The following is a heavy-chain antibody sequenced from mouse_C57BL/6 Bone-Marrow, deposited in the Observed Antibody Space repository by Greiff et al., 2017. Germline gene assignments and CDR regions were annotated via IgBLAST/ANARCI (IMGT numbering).Heavy chain of an antibody. J-gene: IGHJ2*01. CDR1: GFTFSSYA. CDR2: ISDGGSYT. V-gene: IGHV5-4*01. CDR3: AREGDYKIY. D-gene: IGHD2-12*01. Sequence: DVMLVESGGGLVKPGGSLKLSCAASGFTFSSYAMSWVRQTPEKRLEWVATISDGGSYTYYPDNVKGRFTISRDNAKNNLYLQMSHLKSEDTAMYYCAREGDYKIYWGQGTTLTVSS.